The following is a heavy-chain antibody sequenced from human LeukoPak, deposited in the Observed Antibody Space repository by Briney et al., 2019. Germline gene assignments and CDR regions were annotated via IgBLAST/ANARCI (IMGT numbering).Heavy chain of an antibody. Sequence: SETLSLTCTVSGGPISSGDYYWSWIRQPPGKGLEWIGYIYYSGSTYYNPSLKSRVTISVDTSKNQFSLKLSSVTAADTAVYYCARSCGGDCSYYFDYWGQGTLVTVSS. D-gene: IGHD2-21*02. V-gene: IGHV4-30-4*01. CDR2: IYYSGST. J-gene: IGHJ4*02. CDR1: GGPISSGDYY. CDR3: ARSCGGDCSYYFDY.